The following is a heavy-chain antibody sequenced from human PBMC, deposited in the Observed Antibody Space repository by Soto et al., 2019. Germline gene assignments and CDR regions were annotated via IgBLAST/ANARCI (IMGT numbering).Heavy chain of an antibody. CDR2: IKQDGSEK. D-gene: IGHD5-18*01. CDR1: GFTFSSYW. V-gene: IGHV3-7*05. J-gene: IGHJ4*02. Sequence: EVQLVESGGGLVQPGGSLRLSCAASGFTFSSYWMSWVRQAPGKGLEWVANIKQDGSEKYYVDSVKGRFTISRDNAKNPLYLQMNSLRAEDTAVYYCARDPTPCNTAMFSVPLYFDYWGQGTLVTVSS. CDR3: ARDPTPCNTAMFSVPLYFDY.